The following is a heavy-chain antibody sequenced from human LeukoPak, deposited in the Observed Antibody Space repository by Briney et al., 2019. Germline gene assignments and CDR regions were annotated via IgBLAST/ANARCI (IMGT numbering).Heavy chain of an antibody. CDR3: AREQQLAEDAFDI. Sequence: EGSLRLSCAASGFTFSNYAMNWVRQAPGKGLEWVSYISSSGSTIYYADSVKGRFTISRDNAKNSLYLQMNSLSAEDTAVYYCAREQQLAEDAFDIWGQGTMVTVSS. V-gene: IGHV3-48*03. CDR1: GFTFSNYA. CDR2: ISSSGSTI. J-gene: IGHJ3*02. D-gene: IGHD6-13*01.